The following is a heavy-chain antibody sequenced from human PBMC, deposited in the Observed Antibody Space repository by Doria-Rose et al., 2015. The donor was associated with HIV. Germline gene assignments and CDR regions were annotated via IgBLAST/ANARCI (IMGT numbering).Heavy chain of an antibody. CDR3: AKAPIIGPKYYFYMDV. V-gene: IGHV3-9*01. D-gene: IGHD3-3*01. Sequence: VQLVQSGGGLVQPGRSLRLSCVGSGFSFESYAMHWVRLAPWQGLAWVAGISWDSGAKGNADSVECRFTISRDNAKKSVYLEMRSLRPEDTAFYYCAKAPIIGPKYYFYMDVWGKGTSVTVSS. CDR1: GFSFESYA. CDR2: ISWDSGAK. J-gene: IGHJ6*03.